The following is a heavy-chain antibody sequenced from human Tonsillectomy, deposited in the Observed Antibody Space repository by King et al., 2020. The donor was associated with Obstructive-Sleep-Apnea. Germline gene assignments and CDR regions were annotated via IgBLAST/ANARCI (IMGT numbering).Heavy chain of an antibody. D-gene: IGHD6-13*01. CDR2: IYHSGST. V-gene: IGHV4-39*07. J-gene: IGHJ2*01. CDR1: GGSISSSSYY. Sequence: QLQESGPGLVKPSETLSLTCTVSGGSISSSSYYWGWIRQPPGKGLEWIGSIYHSGSTYYNPSLNSRVTISVETSKNQFSLKLNSVTAADTAVYYCARDEQLIPYWYFDLWGRGTLVTVSS. CDR3: ARDEQLIPYWYFDL.